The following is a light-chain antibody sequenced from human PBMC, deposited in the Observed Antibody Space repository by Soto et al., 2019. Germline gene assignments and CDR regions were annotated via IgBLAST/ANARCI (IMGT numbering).Light chain of an antibody. CDR3: QQYGSSWT. CDR1: QSVSSSY. V-gene: IGKV3-20*01. CDR2: GAS. Sequence: EIVLTQSPDTLSLSPGDTATLSCSASQSVSSSYLAWYQQRPGQAPRLLIYGASSRATGIPDRFSGSGSGTDFTLTIFRLEPEDFAVYYCQQYGSSWTFGQGTKVDIK. J-gene: IGKJ1*01.